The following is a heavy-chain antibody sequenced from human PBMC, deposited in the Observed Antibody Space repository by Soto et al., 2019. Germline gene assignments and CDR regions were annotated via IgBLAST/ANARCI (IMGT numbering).Heavy chain of an antibody. D-gene: IGHD2-2*01. J-gene: IGHJ6*02. CDR1: GFTFSDYY. V-gene: IGHV3-11*06. CDR2: ISSSSSYT. Sequence: QVQLVESGGGLVKPGGSLRLSCAASGFTFSDYYMSWIRQAPGKGLEWVSYISSSSSYTNYAVSVKGRFTISRDNAKNSLDLQMNSLRAEDTAVYYCARDEYCSSTSCNYYGMDVWGQGTTVTVSS. CDR3: ARDEYCSSTSCNYYGMDV.